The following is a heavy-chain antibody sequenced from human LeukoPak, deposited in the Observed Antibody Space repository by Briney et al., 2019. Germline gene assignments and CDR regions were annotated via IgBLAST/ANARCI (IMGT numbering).Heavy chain of an antibody. D-gene: IGHD2-15*01. CDR2: ISYDGNNK. J-gene: IGHJ4*02. CDR3: ARFVGSFGFDY. CDR1: GFTFSNYA. V-gene: IGHV3-30*14. Sequence: PGGSLRLSCAASGFTFSNYAIHWVRQAPDKGLEWVAVISYDGNNKYYADSVKGRFTISRDNSKNTLYLQMNSLRAEDTAVYYCARFVGSFGFDYWGQGTLVTVSS.